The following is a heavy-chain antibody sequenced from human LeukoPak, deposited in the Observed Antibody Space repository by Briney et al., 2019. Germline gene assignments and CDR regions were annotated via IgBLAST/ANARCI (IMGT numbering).Heavy chain of an antibody. V-gene: IGHV1-2*02. CDR3: ARGSSVGNSVDY. D-gene: IGHD4-23*01. Sequence: ASVKVSCKASGYTFTGYYMHWVRQAPGQGLEWMGWINPNSGGTNYAQKFRGRVTMTRDTSISTAYMELSRLRSDDTAVYYCARGSSVGNSVDYWGQGTLVTVSS. CDR2: INPNSGGT. J-gene: IGHJ4*02. CDR1: GYTFTGYY.